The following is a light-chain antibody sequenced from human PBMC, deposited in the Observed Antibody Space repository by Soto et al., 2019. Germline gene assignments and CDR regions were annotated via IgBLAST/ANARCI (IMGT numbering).Light chain of an antibody. Sequence: QLVLTQPASVSGSPGQSITISCTGTSSDVGGYNYVSWYQQHPGKAPKLMIYEVSNRPSGVSNRFSGSKSGNTASLTISGLQAEDEADYYCGSYTSSSTLVFGGGTKLTVL. CDR3: GSYTSSSTLV. CDR2: EVS. CDR1: SSDVGGYNY. J-gene: IGLJ3*02. V-gene: IGLV2-14*01.